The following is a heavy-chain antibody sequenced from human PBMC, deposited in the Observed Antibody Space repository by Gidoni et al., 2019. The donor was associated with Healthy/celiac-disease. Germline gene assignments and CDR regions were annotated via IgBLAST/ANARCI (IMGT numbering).Heavy chain of an antibody. CDR2: INHRGRT. V-gene: IGHV4-34*01. J-gene: IGHJ6*02. CDR3: ARDGPLYRGYCTIGVCYNRVLYGMDV. Sequence: QVQLQQWGAGLLKPSETLSLTCAVYGGSFSGSYWSWIRQPRGTGLECSGEINHRGRTNYNPSLKSRITMSVDTSKNQFSLKLSSVTAAVSAVYYCARDGPLYRGYCTIGVCYNRVLYGMDVWGQGTTVTVSS. D-gene: IGHD2-8*01. CDR1: GGSFSGSY.